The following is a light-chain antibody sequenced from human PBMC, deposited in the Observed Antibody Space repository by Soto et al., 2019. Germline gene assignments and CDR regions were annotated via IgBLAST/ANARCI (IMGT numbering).Light chain of an antibody. CDR3: QQSYSTPRT. CDR1: ESISNY. V-gene: IGKV1-39*01. Sequence: DIQMTQSPSSLSASVGDRDTITCRASESISNYLNWYQQTPGKAPKLLISAASSLQSGVPSRFRGSGTGTDFPLTISNLQPEDFATFYCQQSYSTPRTFGQGTKLEI. CDR2: AAS. J-gene: IGKJ2*02.